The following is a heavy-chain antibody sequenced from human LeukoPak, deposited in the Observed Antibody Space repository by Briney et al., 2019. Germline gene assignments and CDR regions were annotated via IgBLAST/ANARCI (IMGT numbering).Heavy chain of an antibody. J-gene: IGHJ4*02. Sequence: GGSLRLSCAASGFTFNTYAMRWVRQAPGKGLEWVAVISYDGSNKYYADSVKGRFTISRDNSKNTLYLQMNSLRAEDTAVYYCAKGTYFDYWGQGTLVTVSS. V-gene: IGHV3-30-3*01. CDR1: GFTFNTYA. CDR2: ISYDGSNK. CDR3: AKGTYFDY. D-gene: IGHD3-16*01.